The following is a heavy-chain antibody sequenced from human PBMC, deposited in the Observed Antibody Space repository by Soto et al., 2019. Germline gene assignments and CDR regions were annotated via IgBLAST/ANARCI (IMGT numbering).Heavy chain of an antibody. CDR3: ARARYYDFWSGSYWFDP. Sequence: ASVKVSCKASGGTFSSYAISWVRQAPGQGLEWMGGIIPIFGTANYAQKFQGRVTITADESTSTAYMELSSLRSEDTAVYYCARARYYDFWSGSYWFDPWGQGTLVTVSS. D-gene: IGHD3-3*01. CDR1: GGTFSSYA. J-gene: IGHJ5*02. V-gene: IGHV1-69*13. CDR2: IIPIFGTA.